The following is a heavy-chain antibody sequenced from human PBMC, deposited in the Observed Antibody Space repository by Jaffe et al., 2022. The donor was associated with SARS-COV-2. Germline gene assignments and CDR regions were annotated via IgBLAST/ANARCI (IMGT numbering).Heavy chain of an antibody. D-gene: IGHD2-15*01. J-gene: IGHJ6*02. CDR3: ARVRSSQGYCSGGSCYPGLYGMDV. V-gene: IGHV4-59*01. Sequence: QVQLQESGPGLVKPSETLSLTCTVSGGSISSYYWSWIRQPPGKGLEWIGYIYYSGSTNYNPSLKSRVTISVDTSKNQFSLKLSSVTAADTAVYYCARVRSSQGYCSGGSCYPGLYGMDVWGQGTTVTVSS. CDR1: GGSISSYY. CDR2: IYYSGST.